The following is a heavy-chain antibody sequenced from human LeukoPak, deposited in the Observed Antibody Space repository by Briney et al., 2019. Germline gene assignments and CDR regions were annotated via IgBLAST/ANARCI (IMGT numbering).Heavy chain of an antibody. V-gene: IGHV5-51*01. CDR3: ARALVTTSPFFDN. CDR2: IFTGDSDT. D-gene: IGHD2-21*02. CDR1: DCRSTSYY. J-gene: IGHJ4*02. Sequence: SPKISCKAADCRSTSYYIGWVRQLPAKNLQWMGFIFTGDSDTSYSPSFKGQVTISADTSISTASLQRSSVKASDTAMDYWARALVTTSPFFDNWGQGTLVTVSS.